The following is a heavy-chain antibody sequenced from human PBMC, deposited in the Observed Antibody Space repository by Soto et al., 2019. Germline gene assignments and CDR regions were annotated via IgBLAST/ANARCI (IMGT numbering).Heavy chain of an antibody. CDR3: LRGWRIHSGGAAFDF. J-gene: IGHJ3*01. D-gene: IGHD6-19*01. Sequence: PSETLSLTCTVSGGSISSYYWSWIRQPPGKGLEWIGYIYYSGSTNYNPSLKSRVTISVDTSKKQFSLKLSSVPAAVTALYLCLRGWRIHSGGAAFDFWGQGTIVIVSS. CDR1: GGSISSYY. V-gene: IGHV4-59*01. CDR2: IYYSGST.